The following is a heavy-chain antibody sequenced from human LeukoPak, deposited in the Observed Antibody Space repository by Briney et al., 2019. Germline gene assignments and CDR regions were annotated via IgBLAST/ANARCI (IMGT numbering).Heavy chain of an antibody. V-gene: IGHV1-69*13. Sequence: SVKVSCNASGGTFSSYAISWVRQAPGQGLEWMGGIIPIFGTANYAQKFQGRVTITADESTSTAYMELSSLRSEDTAVYYCAADIVVVPAAKKLGYWGQGTLVTVSS. J-gene: IGHJ4*02. CDR2: IIPIFGTA. D-gene: IGHD2-2*01. CDR1: GGTFSSYA. CDR3: AADIVVVPAAKKLGY.